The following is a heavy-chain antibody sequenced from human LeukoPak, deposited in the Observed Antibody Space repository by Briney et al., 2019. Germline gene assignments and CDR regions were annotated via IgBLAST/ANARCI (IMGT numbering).Heavy chain of an antibody. CDR2: IRSRGNNYAT. CDR3: TSLTYYYDNGGLLDWYFDL. V-gene: IGHV3-73*01. D-gene: IGHD3-22*01. CDR1: GFTFSGSP. J-gene: IGHJ2*01. Sequence: GGSLKLSCAASGFTFSGSPVHWVRQASGEGLEWVGRIRSRGNNYATAYAASVKGRFTISRDDSKNTAYLQMNSLKTEDTAVYSCTSLTYYYDNGGLLDWYFDLWGRGTLVTVSS.